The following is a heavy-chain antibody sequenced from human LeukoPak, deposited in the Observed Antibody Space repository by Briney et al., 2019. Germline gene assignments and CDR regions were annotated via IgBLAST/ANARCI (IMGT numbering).Heavy chain of an antibody. CDR2: INPNSGGT. J-gene: IGHJ6*03. CDR1: GYTFTGYY. V-gene: IGHV1-2*02. CDR3: ARVGQQLPYGYYYYYYMDV. Sequence: ASVKVSCKASGYTFTGYYMHWVRQAPGQGLEWMGWINPNSGGTNYAQKFQGRVTMTRDTSISTAYMELSRLRSDDTAVYYCARVGQQLPYGYYYYYYMDVWGKGTTVTVSS. D-gene: IGHD6-13*01.